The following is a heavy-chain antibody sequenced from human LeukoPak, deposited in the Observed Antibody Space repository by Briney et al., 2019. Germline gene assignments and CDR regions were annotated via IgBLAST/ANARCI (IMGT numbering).Heavy chain of an antibody. D-gene: IGHD3-3*01. Sequence: GGSLRLSCVASGFSFSTYWMHWVRQAPGKGLVWVSRINSDARNTNYADSVQGRFTISRDNAKNTLYLQMNSLRVEDTAVYYCASGIGVGDSFDIWGQGTMVTVSS. CDR2: INSDARNT. CDR3: ASGIGVGDSFDI. CDR1: GFSFSTYW. J-gene: IGHJ3*02. V-gene: IGHV3-74*01.